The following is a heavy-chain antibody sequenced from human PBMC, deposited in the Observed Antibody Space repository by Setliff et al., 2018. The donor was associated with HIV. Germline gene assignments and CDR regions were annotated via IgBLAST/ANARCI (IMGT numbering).Heavy chain of an antibody. CDR2: IYTSGST. CDR3: ATSCIAAAGRGFNWFDP. D-gene: IGHD6-13*01. V-gene: IGHV4-4*08. Sequence: SETLSLTCNVSGGSISSYYWSWIRQPPGKGLEWIGYIYTSGSTNYNPSLKSRVTISVDTSTNQFSLKLSSVTAADTAVYYCATSCIAAAGRGFNWFDPWGQGTLVTVS. J-gene: IGHJ5*02. CDR1: GGSISSYY.